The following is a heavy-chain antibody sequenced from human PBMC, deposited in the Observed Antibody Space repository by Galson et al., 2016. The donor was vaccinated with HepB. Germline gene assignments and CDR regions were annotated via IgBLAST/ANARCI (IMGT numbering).Heavy chain of an antibody. D-gene: IGHD2-2*01. Sequence: SLRLSCAASGFTFDDHAMHWVRHAPGKGLEWVAGINWNSGTVFYADSVKGRFTISRDNNKNSVYLQMDTLSVEDTAFYFCARDPYQWLPKYYFDYWGQGALVTVSS. CDR2: INWNSGTV. J-gene: IGHJ4*02. V-gene: IGHV3-9*01. CDR1: GFTFDDHA. CDR3: ARDPYQWLPKYYFDY.